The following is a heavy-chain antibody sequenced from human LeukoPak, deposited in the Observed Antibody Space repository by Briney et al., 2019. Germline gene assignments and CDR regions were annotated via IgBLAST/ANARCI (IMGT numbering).Heavy chain of an antibody. CDR3: ARDYGDHPYPEVTLDL. V-gene: IGHV3-11*01. Sequence: GGSLRLSCAASGFTFSDYYVSWIRQAPGKGLEWVSYISSSGSTIYYADSVKGRFTISRDNAKNSLYLQMNSLRAEDTAVYYCARDYGDHPYPEVTLDLWGQGTLVTVSS. D-gene: IGHD2-21*01. J-gene: IGHJ4*02. CDR2: ISSSGSTI. CDR1: GFTFSDYY.